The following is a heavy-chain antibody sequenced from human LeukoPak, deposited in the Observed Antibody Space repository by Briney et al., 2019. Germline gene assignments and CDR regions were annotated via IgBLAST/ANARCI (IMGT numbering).Heavy chain of an antibody. V-gene: IGHV1-46*01. Sequence: ASVKVSCKASGYTFTSYYMHWVRQAPGQGLEWMGIINPSGGSTSYAQKFQGRVTMTRDTSTSTVYMELSSLRSEDTAVYYCAKVGCWNSVCHGAFDTWGQGTVVTVSS. D-gene: IGHD1-7*01. CDR3: AKVGCWNSVCHGAFDT. J-gene: IGHJ3*02. CDR1: GYTFTSYY. CDR2: INPSGGST.